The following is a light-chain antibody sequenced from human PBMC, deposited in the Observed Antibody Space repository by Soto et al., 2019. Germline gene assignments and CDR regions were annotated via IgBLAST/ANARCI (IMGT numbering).Light chain of an antibody. Sequence: QSVLTQPPSVSAAPGQKVTISCSGSSSNIGKNSISWYQHLPGTAPKLLIYDTYERPSVIPDRFSGSKSGTSATLGITGLQTGDEADYYCATWDSSLSAVVFGGGTKLTVL. CDR2: DTY. CDR1: SSNIGKNS. CDR3: ATWDSSLSAVV. V-gene: IGLV1-51*01. J-gene: IGLJ2*01.